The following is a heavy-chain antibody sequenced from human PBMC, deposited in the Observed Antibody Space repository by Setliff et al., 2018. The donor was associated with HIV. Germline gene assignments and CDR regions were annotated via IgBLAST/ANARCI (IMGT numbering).Heavy chain of an antibody. V-gene: IGHV3-48*03. J-gene: IGHJ5*02. CDR1: GFTFSTYS. D-gene: IGHD3-3*01. Sequence: GGSLRLSCAASGFTFSTYSMNWVRQAPGKGLEWLSYISSSESAIYYADSVKGRFTISRDNAKNSLYLQMNSLRVEDTAVYYCARGGPLEWSYYPRPNWFDPWGQGTLVTVSS. CDR2: ISSSESAI. CDR3: ARGGPLEWSYYPRPNWFDP.